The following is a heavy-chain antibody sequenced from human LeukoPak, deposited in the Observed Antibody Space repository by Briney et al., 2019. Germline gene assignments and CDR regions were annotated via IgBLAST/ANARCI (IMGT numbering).Heavy chain of an antibody. CDR3: ARLGLRGAFDI. CDR1: VDSLSSNSAV. CDR2: TYYRSKWYN. D-gene: IGHD3-16*01. Sequence: PSQTLSLTCALSVDSLSSNSAVWNWARQSPSRGIEWLGRTYYRSKWYNGYAVSVKSRITTKPDTSTNQFSLQLNSATPKDTAVYYCARLGLRGAFDIWGQGTMVTVSS. V-gene: IGHV6-1*01. J-gene: IGHJ3*02.